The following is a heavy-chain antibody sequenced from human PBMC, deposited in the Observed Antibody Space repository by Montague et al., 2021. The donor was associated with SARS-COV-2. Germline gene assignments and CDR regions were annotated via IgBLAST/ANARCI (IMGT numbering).Heavy chain of an antibody. CDR2: IYTSGIT. V-gene: IGHV4-61*02. CDR3: ARPVRRYYDCRPDT. Sequence: TLSLTCTVSGGSISSANYYWSWIRQPAGKGLEWIGRIYTSGITNYNPSLKSRVTISADTSKNQFSLKLSSMTAADTAVYYCARPVRRYYDCRPDTWGQGTLVTVSS. J-gene: IGHJ5*02. CDR1: GGSISSANYY. D-gene: IGHD1-26*01.